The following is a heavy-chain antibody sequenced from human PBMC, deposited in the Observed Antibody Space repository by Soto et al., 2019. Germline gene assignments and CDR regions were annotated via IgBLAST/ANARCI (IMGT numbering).Heavy chain of an antibody. CDR3: VRLIGNSWLDY. V-gene: IGHV6-1*01. CDR2: TYYRSNWER. Sequence: SQTLSLTCAISGDSVSSNTATWNWIRQSSSRGLEWLGRTYYRSNWERDYAVSVQSRITINPDTSKNQFSLQLNSVTPEDTAVYYCVRLIGNSWLDYWGQGTLVTVSS. J-gene: IGHJ4*02. CDR1: GDSVSSNTAT. D-gene: IGHD3-9*01.